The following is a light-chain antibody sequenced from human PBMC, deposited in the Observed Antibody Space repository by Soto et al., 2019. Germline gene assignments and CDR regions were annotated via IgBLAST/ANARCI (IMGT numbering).Light chain of an antibody. CDR2: SAS. V-gene: IGKV1-27*01. J-gene: IGKJ1*01. Sequence: IPMTQSPSSLSASVGDRVTITCRASQGISYYLAWYQQKPGKVPKLLIYSASTLQSGVPSRFSGSGSGTDFPLTISSLQPEDVATYYCQKYNSAPWTFGQGTKVEIK. CDR1: QGISYY. CDR3: QKYNSAPWT.